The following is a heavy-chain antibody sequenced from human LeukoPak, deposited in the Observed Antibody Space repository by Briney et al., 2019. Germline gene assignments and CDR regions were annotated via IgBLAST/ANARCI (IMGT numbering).Heavy chain of an antibody. J-gene: IGHJ6*03. Sequence: ASETLSLTCTVSAGSIIINYGSWIRQPALECLECLGRIYGSGIHDYTPPLKSRVTMSLDMSRKRAFLTLRPVTAADTAVYYCARLKFSDSTAYSPAYYMAVWGRGTTVTVFS. CDR1: AGSIIINY. V-gene: IGHV4-4*07. CDR2: IYGSGIH. CDR3: ARLKFSDSTAYSPAYYMAV. D-gene: IGHD2-21*01.